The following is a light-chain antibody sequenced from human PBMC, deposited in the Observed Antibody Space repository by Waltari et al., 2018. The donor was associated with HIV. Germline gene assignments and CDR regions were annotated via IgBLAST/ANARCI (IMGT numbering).Light chain of an antibody. V-gene: IGLV2-14*03. CDR3: CSYVGTSTSWL. CDR1: DAAVGGYNY. J-gene: IGLJ3*02. CDR2: DVT. Sequence: QSALTQPASVSGSPGQSIIISCRGADAAVGGYNYVSLYQQHPGKVPRLVIYDVTNRPSGVSTRFSGSKSGNTASLTISGLQAEDEADYYCCSYVGTSTSWLFGGGTKLTV.